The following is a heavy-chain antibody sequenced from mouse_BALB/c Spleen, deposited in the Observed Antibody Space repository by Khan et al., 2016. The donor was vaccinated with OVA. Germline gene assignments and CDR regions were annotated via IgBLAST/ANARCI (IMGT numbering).Heavy chain of an antibody. D-gene: IGHD1-1*01. J-gene: IGHJ2*01. CDR2: ISYSGNT. Sequence: EVQLQESGPGLVKPSQSLSLTCTVTGYSITSDYAWNWIRQFPGNKLEWMGYISYSGNTKYNPSLKSRISITRDTSKNQFFLHLNSVTIEDTATYYCARIYGGDFDYWGQGTTLTVSS. CDR3: ARIYGGDFDY. V-gene: IGHV3-2*02. CDR1: GYSITSDYA.